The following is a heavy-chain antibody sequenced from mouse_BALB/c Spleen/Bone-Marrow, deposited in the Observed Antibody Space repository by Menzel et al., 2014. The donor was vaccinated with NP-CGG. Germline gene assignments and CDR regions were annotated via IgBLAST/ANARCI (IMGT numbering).Heavy chain of an antibody. V-gene: IGHV1-14*01. J-gene: IGHJ3*01. CDR2: INPYNDGT. D-gene: IGHD2-14*01. Sequence: EVQLQQSGPELVKPGASVKMSCKASGYTFTSYVMHWVKQKPGQGLEWIGYINPYNDGTKYNEKFKGKATLTSDKSSSTAYMKLSSLTSEDSAVYYCARGGRYDGFAYWGQGTLVTVSA. CDR3: ARGGRYDGFAY. CDR1: GYTFTSYV.